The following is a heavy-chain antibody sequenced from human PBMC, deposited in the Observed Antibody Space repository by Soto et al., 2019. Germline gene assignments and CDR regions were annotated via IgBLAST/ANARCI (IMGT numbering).Heavy chain of an antibody. CDR2: IWYDGSNK. CDR3: ATGPGPTAFDI. Sequence: GGSLRLSCAASGFTFSSYGMHWVRQAPGKGLEWVAVIWYDGSNKYYADSVKGRFTISRDNPKNTLYLQMNSLRAEDTAVYYCATGPGPTAFDIWGQGTMVTVSS. CDR1: GFTFSSYG. V-gene: IGHV3-33*01. J-gene: IGHJ3*02.